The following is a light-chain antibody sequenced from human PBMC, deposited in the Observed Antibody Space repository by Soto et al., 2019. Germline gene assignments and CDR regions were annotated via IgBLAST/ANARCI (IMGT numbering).Light chain of an antibody. CDR3: QSYDSRLSGFVV. J-gene: IGLJ2*01. V-gene: IGLV1-40*01. CDR1: SSNIGAGYD. CDR2: GNN. Sequence: QSVLTQPPSVSGAPGQRVTISCTGSSSNIGAGYDVHWYQQLPGTAPKLLIFGNNNRPSGVPDRFSGSKSGTSASLAITGLQAEDEADYYCQSYDSRLSGFVVFGGGIKLTVL.